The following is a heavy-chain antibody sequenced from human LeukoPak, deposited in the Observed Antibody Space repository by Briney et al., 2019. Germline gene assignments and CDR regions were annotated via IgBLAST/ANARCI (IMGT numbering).Heavy chain of an antibody. CDR3: AKDPDRTSANWFDP. Sequence: GGSLRLSCGASGFTLRNYAMSWVSQAPGKGREWVSDITNSGDSTSYADSGKGRFTISRDKSKNTLYLLLNSLRAEDTAVYYCAKDPDRTSANWFDPWGQGTLVTVSS. D-gene: IGHD3/OR15-3a*01. CDR1: GFTLRNYA. CDR2: ITNSGDST. J-gene: IGHJ5*02. V-gene: IGHV3-23*01.